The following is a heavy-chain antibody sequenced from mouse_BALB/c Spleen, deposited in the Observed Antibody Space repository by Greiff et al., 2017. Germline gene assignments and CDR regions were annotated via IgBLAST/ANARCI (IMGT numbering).Heavy chain of an antibody. V-gene: IGHV1S81*02. J-gene: IGHJ2*01. CDR1: GYTFTSYY. CDR2: INPSNGGT. CDR3: TRWTYGNYFDY. D-gene: IGHD2-1*01. Sequence: QVQLKQSGAELVKPGASVKLSCKASGYTFTSYYMYWVKQRPGQGLEWIGEINPSNGGTNFNEKFKSKATLTVDKSSSTAYMQLSSLTSEDSAVYYCTRWTYGNYFDYWGQGTTLTVSS.